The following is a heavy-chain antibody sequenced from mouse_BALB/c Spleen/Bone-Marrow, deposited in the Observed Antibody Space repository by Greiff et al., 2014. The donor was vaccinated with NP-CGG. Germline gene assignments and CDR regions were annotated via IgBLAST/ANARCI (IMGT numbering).Heavy chain of an antibody. CDR3: ANYVYRYYFDY. Sequence: VQLQQPGAELVKPGASVKLSCTASGFNIKDTYMHWVKQRPEQGLEWIGRIDPANGSTKYDPKFQGKATITADTSSNTAYLQLSSLTSEDTAVYYCANYVYRYYFDYWGQGTTLTVSS. CDR1: GFNIKDTY. J-gene: IGHJ2*01. V-gene: IGHV14-3*02. CDR2: IDPANGST.